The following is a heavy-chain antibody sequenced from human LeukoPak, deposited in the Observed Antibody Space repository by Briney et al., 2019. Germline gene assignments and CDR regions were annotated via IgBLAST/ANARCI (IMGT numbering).Heavy chain of an antibody. Sequence: GRSLRLSCAASGFTFSNNWMSWVRQAPGKGLEWVANIKQDGSEKDYVDSVKGRFTISRDNAKNSLYLQMNSLRAEDTAVYYCARGPIVATIRFDYYYYMDVWGKGTTVTVSS. V-gene: IGHV3-7*01. J-gene: IGHJ6*03. CDR1: GFTFSNNW. CDR2: IKQDGSEK. CDR3: ARGPIVATIRFDYYYYMDV. D-gene: IGHD5-12*01.